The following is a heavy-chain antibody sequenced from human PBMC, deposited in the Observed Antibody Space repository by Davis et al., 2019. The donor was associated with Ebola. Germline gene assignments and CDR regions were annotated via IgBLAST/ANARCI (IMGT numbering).Heavy chain of an antibody. CDR3: ARGWFRGSMDV. CDR2: TYYKSKWYN. J-gene: IGHJ6*04. Sequence: LRLSCAISGDSVSSGGWNWIRQSPSRGLEWLGRTYYKSKWYNDYAVSVKSRITINPDTSKNQFSLQLNSVTPEDTGLYYCARGWFRGSMDVWGEGTTVTVSS. CDR1: GDSVSSGG. D-gene: IGHD3-10*01. V-gene: IGHV6-1*01.